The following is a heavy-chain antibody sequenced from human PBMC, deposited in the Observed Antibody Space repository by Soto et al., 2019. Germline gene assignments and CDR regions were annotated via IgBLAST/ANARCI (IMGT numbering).Heavy chain of an antibody. CDR3: ARVSGTNYHSPFTYYDYGMDG. CDR2: IYYSGST. J-gene: IGHJ6*02. D-gene: IGHD3-10*01. V-gene: IGHV4-30-4*01. CDR1: GGSISSGDYY. Sequence: KPSETLSLTCTVSGGSISSGDYYWSWIRQPPGKGLEWIGYIYYSGSTYYNPSLKSRVTISVDTSKNQFSLKLSSVTAADTAVYYCARVSGTNYHSPFTYYDYGMDGWGHGTTVTVS.